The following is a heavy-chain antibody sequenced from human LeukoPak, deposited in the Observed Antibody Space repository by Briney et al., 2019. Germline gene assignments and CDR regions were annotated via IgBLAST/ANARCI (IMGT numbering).Heavy chain of an antibody. CDR1: GFTFSSYT. Sequence: GGSLRLSCAASGFTFSSYTMHWVRQAPGKGLEWVSAISGSGGSTYYADSVKGRFTISRDNSKNTLYLQMNSLRAEDTAVYYCAKDSFMIVPNWFDPWGQGTLVTVSS. D-gene: IGHD3-22*01. CDR3: AKDSFMIVPNWFDP. V-gene: IGHV3-23*01. J-gene: IGHJ5*02. CDR2: ISGSGGST.